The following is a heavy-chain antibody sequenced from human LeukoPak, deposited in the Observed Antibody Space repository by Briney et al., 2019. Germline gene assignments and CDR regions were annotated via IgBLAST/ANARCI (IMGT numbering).Heavy chain of an antibody. CDR1: GFTFSDYY. J-gene: IGHJ4*02. CDR3: ARVGDYGDYEIFDY. D-gene: IGHD4-17*01. CDR2: ISSSGSTI. V-gene: IGHV3-11*01. Sequence: GGSLRRSCAASGFTFSDYYMSWIRQAPGKGLEWGSYISSSGSTIYYADSVKGRFTISRDNGKNSLYLQMNSLRAEDTDVYYCARVGDYGDYEIFDYWGQGTLVTVSS.